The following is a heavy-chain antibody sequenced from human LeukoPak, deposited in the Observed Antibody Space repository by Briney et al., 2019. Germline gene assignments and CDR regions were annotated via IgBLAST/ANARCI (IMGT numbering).Heavy chain of an antibody. CDR2: TNTDGSST. D-gene: IGHD4-17*01. V-gene: IGHV3-74*03. J-gene: IGHJ4*02. CDR1: GFTFSSYW. Sequence: PGGSLRLSCAASGFTFSSYWMHWVRQAPGKGLVWVSGTNTDGSSTMYADSVKGRFTIARDNAKNTLYLQMNSLRAEDTAVYYCARNRGDPSYFDYWGQGTLVTVSS. CDR3: ARNRGDPSYFDY.